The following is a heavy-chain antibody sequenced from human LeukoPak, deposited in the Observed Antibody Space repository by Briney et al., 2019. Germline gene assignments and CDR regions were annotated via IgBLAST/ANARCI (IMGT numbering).Heavy chain of an antibody. J-gene: IGHJ4*02. Sequence: ASVKVSCKASGYTFTSYYMHWVRQAPGQGLEWMGIINPSGGSTSYAQKFQGRVTMTRDMSTSTVYMGLSSLRSEDTAVYYCARDDGSGPYYFDYWGQGTLVTVSS. CDR3: ARDDGSGPYYFDY. V-gene: IGHV1-46*01. CDR1: GYTFTSYY. D-gene: IGHD6-19*01. CDR2: INPSGGST.